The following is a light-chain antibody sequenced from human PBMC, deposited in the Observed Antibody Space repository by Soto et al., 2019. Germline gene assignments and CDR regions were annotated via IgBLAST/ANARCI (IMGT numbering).Light chain of an antibody. J-gene: IGKJ2*01. CDR3: QQYESTPPT. CDR2: WAS. V-gene: IGKV4-1*01. Sequence: DIVMTQSPDSLAVSLGDRATINCKSSQSVLYSSNNKNYLAWYQQRSGQPPKLLIYWASTRESGVPDRFSGSGSGTDFTLTITSLQAEDVAVYYCQQYESTPPTFGQGTKLEIK. CDR1: QSVLYSSNNKNY.